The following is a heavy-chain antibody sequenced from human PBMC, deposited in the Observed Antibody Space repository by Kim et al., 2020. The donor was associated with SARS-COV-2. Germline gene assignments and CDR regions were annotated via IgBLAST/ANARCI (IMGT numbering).Heavy chain of an antibody. CDR1: GGSITSINR. CDR3: ARAFSVAVAGTYYYVMDV. J-gene: IGHJ6*02. V-gene: IGHV4-4*02. D-gene: IGHD6-19*01. CDR2: IFHNGDT. Sequence: SETLSLTCAVSGGSITSINRWNWVRQPPGKGLEWIGEIFHNGDTNYNPSLKSRVTMSVDKSNNEFSLRLDSVTAADTAVYFCARAFSVAVAGTYYYVMDVWGPGNTVTVSS.